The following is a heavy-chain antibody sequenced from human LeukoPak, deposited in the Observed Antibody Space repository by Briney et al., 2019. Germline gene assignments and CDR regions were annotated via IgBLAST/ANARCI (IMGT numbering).Heavy chain of an antibody. Sequence: GGSLRLSCAASGFTFSSYEMNWVRQAPGKGLEWVSYISSSGSTIYYADSVKGRFTISRDNAKNSLDLQMNSLRAEDTAVYYCARVSPYGSGSYTYYYYYYGMDVWGQGTTVTVSS. CDR3: ARVSPYGSGSYTYYYYYYGMDV. V-gene: IGHV3-48*03. J-gene: IGHJ6*02. CDR2: ISSSGSTI. CDR1: GFTFSSYE. D-gene: IGHD3-10*01.